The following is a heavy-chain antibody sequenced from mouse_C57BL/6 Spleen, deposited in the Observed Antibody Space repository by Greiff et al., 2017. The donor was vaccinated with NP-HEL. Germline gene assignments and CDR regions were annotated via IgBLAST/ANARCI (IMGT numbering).Heavy chain of an antibody. V-gene: IGHV1-53*01. CDR3: ASKGANYSNLYFDY. J-gene: IGHJ2*01. D-gene: IGHD2-5*01. CDR2: INPSNGGT. CDR1: GYTFTSYW. Sequence: VQLQQPGTELVKPGASVKLSCKASGYTFTSYWMHWVKQRPGQGLEWIGNINPSNGGTNYNEKFKSKATLTVDKSSSTAYMQLSSLTSKDSAVYDCASKGANYSNLYFDYWGQGTTLTVAS.